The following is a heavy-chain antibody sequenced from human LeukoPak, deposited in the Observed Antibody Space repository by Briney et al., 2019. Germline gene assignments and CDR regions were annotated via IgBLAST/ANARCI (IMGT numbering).Heavy chain of an antibody. CDR3: ARGGSYNFFDY. CDR2: IYAGGTI. J-gene: IGHJ4*02. Sequence: GGTLRLSCAASGFTVSNKDMSWVRHAPGKGLEWVSVIYAGGTIFYADSLRGRFTISRDNSENTLYLQMKSLRAEDTAVYYCARGGSYNFFDYWGQGTLVTVSS. D-gene: IGHD5-24*01. CDR1: GFTVSNKD. V-gene: IGHV3-53*01.